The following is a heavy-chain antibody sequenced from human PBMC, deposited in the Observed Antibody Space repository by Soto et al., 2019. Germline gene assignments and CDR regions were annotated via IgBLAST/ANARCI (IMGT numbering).Heavy chain of an antibody. CDR3: ARLRGLRYYYYYMAV. D-gene: IGHD1-20*01. Sequence: SETLSLICAVSGGSISSIGSNWGWIRQPPGKGLEWIGSIHYRGNTYYNPSLKSRVTISVDTAKNQFSLKLTSVTAADTAVYYCARLRGLRYYYYYMAVWGKGTTVTVSS. V-gene: IGHV4-39*01. CDR2: IHYRGNT. J-gene: IGHJ6*03. CDR1: GGSISSIGSN.